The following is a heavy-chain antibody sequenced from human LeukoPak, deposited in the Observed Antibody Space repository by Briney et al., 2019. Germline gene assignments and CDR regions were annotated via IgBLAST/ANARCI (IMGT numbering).Heavy chain of an antibody. CDR2: TYYRSKWYD. Sequence: SQTLSLTCAISGDSVSSNSAAWNWIRQSPSRGLEWLGRTYYRSKWYDDYAVSVKSRVTINPDTSKNQFSLQLKSVTPEDTAVYYCARGTRITAAGTFYFDHWGQGTLVTVSS. V-gene: IGHV6-1*01. CDR3: ARGTRITAAGTFYFDH. D-gene: IGHD6-25*01. J-gene: IGHJ4*02. CDR1: GDSVSSNSAA.